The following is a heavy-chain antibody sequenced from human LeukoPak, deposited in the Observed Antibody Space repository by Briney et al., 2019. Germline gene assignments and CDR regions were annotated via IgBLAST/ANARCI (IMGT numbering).Heavy chain of an antibody. CDR1: GGSISSYY. CDR3: ARATKYYYYMDV. Sequence: NPSETLSLTCTVSGGSISSYYWSWIRQPPGKGLEWIGYIYYSGSTNYNPSLKSRVTISVDTSKNQFSLKLSSVTAADTAVYYCARATKYYYYMDVWGKGTTVTVSS. J-gene: IGHJ6*03. D-gene: IGHD1-26*01. CDR2: IYYSGST. V-gene: IGHV4-59*01.